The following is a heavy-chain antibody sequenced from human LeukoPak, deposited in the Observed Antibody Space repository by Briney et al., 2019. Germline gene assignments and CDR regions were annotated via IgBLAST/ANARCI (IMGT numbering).Heavy chain of an antibody. CDR1: VFTFSSYS. D-gene: IGHD6-6*01. Sequence: GGSLRLSCAASVFTFSSYSMNWVRQAPGKGLEWVSSISSSSSYIYYADSVKGRFTISRDNAKNSLYLQMNSLRAEDTAVYYCARRYSSSSGDFDIWGQGTMVTVSS. CDR3: ARRYSSSSGDFDI. CDR2: ISSSSSYI. V-gene: IGHV3-21*01. J-gene: IGHJ3*02.